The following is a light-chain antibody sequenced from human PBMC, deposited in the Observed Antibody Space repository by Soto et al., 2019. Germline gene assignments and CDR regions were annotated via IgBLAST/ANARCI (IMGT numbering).Light chain of an antibody. J-gene: IGKJ4*01. Sequence: EIVMPQSPATLSVSPGERATLSCRASQNVSNNLAWYQQKPGQAPRLLIYGASTRSTGFPARFSGSGSGTEFTLTISSRQSEDFAVYYCQQYNNWLPLTFGGGTKVEIK. V-gene: IGKV3-15*01. CDR3: QQYNNWLPLT. CDR2: GAS. CDR1: QNVSNN.